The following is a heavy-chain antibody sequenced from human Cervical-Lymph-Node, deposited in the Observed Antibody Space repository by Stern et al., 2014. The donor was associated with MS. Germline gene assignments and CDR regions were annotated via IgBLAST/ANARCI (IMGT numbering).Heavy chain of an antibody. CDR1: GFTFSSYA. Sequence: DQLVESGGGVVQPGRSLRLSCAASGFTFSSYAMHWVRQAPGKGLEWVAVISYDGSNKYYADSVKGRFTISRDNSKNTLYLQMNSLRAEDTAVYYCARSTVTLYYGMDVWGQGTTVTVSS. V-gene: IGHV3-30*01. D-gene: IGHD4-17*01. CDR2: ISYDGSNK. CDR3: ARSTVTLYYGMDV. J-gene: IGHJ6*02.